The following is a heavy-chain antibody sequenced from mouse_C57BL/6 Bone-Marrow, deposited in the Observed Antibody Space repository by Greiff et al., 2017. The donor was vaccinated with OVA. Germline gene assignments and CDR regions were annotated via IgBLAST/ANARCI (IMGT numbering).Heavy chain of an antibody. D-gene: IGHD1-1*01. V-gene: IGHV1-64*01. CDR2: IHPNSGST. J-gene: IGHJ2*01. CDR1: GYTFTSYW. Sequence: QVQLQQSGAELVKPGASVKLSCKASGYTFTSYWMHWVKQRPGPGLEWIGMIHPNSGSTNYNEKCKSKATLTVDKSSSTAYMQLSSLTSEDSAVYYCARRLLRSYYFDYWGQGTTLTVSS. CDR3: ARRLLRSYYFDY.